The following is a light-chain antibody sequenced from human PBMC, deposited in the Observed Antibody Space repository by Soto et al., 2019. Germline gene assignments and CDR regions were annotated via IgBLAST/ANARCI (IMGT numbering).Light chain of an antibody. Sequence: ELGWTKSPPTLALSPGERANRACRASQFIDRYLAWYRQIPGQAPRLLIYDASNRATGIPDRFSGGGSGTDFTLTLSSLEPEDIATYYCQQYEIFPMTFGQGTRLEIK. CDR1: QFIDRY. CDR3: QQYEIFPMT. V-gene: IGKV3-11*01. J-gene: IGKJ5*01. CDR2: DAS.